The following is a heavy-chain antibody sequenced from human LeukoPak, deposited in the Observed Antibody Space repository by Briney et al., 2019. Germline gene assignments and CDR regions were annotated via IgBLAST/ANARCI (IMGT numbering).Heavy chain of an antibody. D-gene: IGHD6-13*01. Sequence: ASVKVSCKASGYTFTGYYMHWVRQAPGQGLEWMGWINPNSGGTKYAQKFQGRVTMTRDTSISTAYMELTRLRSDDTGVYYCARGETEETGTRPDAFDIWGQGTMVTVSS. CDR1: GYTFTGYY. J-gene: IGHJ3*02. V-gene: IGHV1-2*02. CDR3: ARGETEETGTRPDAFDI. CDR2: INPNSGGT.